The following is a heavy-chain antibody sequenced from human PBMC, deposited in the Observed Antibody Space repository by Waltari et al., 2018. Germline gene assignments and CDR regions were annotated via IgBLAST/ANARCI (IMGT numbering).Heavy chain of an antibody. V-gene: IGHV3-48*04. J-gene: IGHJ1*01. CDR1: GFMVGDYS. D-gene: IGHD6-6*01. CDR3: ARDRPSSILFET. CDR2: IRGGTSFI. Sequence: EVKLVESGGRLIQAGGSLRLSCAASGFMVGDYSMNWVRQAPGKGLEWLGYIRGGTSFIYYADSIKRRFTISRDNDNNSLHLQMNSLRAEDTAVYFCARDRPSSILFETWGQGTLVTVSS.